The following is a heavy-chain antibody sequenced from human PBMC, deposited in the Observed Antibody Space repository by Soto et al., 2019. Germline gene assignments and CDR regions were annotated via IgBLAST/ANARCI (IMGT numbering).Heavy chain of an antibody. D-gene: IGHD3-16*01. CDR3: ARDGLWARDY. V-gene: IGHV3-7*01. CDR2: IKEDGGEK. J-gene: IGHJ4*02. CDR1: GFTFSNYW. Sequence: EVQLVESGGDLVQPGGSLRLSCAASGFTFSNYWMSWVRQAPGKGLEWVANIKEDGGEKYYRDSVMGRFTISRDNAKNSLHLHMNSLRAEDTAVYYCARDGLWARDYWGQGTLVTVAS.